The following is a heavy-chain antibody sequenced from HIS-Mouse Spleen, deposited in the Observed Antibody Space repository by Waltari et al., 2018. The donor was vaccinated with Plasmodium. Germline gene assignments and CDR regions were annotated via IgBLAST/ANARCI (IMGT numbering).Heavy chain of an antibody. CDR3: ASLPRVEEVTTPVYYYYYGMDV. D-gene: IGHD4-4*01. CDR1: GCSISSSSDY. V-gene: IGHV4-39*01. Sequence: QLQLQESGPGLVKPSETLSLTCTVSGCSISSSSDYWGWIRQPPGKGLEWSGRIYYSWITYNNPSLKSRVTMSSDPSKSQFSLKLGSVTAADTAMYYCASLPRVEEVTTPVYYYYYGMDVWGQGTTVTVSS. J-gene: IGHJ6*02. CDR2: IYYSWIT.